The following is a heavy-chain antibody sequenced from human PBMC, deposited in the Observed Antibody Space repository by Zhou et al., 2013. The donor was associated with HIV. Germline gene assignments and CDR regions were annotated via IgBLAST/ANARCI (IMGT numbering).Heavy chain of an antibody. CDR2: INPRSGSV. D-gene: IGHD3-10*01. CDR1: GYAFTSYY. Sequence: QVQLVQSESEVKKPGASVKVSCKTSGYAFTSYYIHWIRQAPGQGPEVMGIINPRSGSVTYVEKFQAKVIMTRDTSTTTVFLFLSSVTSDDTAVYYCARESNASGKGRSVDIWGQGTRLIVSS. CDR3: ARESNASGKGRSVDI. V-gene: IGHV1-46*01. J-gene: IGHJ4*02.